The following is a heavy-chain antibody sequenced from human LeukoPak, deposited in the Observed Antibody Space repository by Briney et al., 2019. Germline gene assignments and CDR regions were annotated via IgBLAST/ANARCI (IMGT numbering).Heavy chain of an antibody. CDR2: ISYDGSNK. D-gene: IGHD6-6*01. J-gene: IGHJ4*02. CDR1: GFTFSSYA. Sequence: GGSLRLSCAASGFTFSSYAMHWVRQAPGKGLEWVAVISYDGSNKYYADSVKGRFTISRDNSKNTLYLQMNSLRAEDTAVYYCAKVPPYSSSSCDYWGQGTLVTVSS. CDR3: AKVPPYSSSSCDY. V-gene: IGHV3-30-3*01.